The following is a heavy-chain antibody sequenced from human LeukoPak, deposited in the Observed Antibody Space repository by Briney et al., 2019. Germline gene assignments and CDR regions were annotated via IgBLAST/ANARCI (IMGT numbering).Heavy chain of an antibody. Sequence: PGGSLRLSCAASGFTFSSYSMNWVRQAPGRGLEWVSSISSSSSFIYYADSVKGRFTISRDNAKNSLYLQMNSLRAEDTAVYYCARNPLVGAIWASGTNWFDPWGQGTLVTVSS. D-gene: IGHD1-26*01. CDR3: ARNPLVGAIWASGTNWFDP. V-gene: IGHV3-21*01. CDR2: ISSSSSFI. CDR1: GFTFSSYS. J-gene: IGHJ5*02.